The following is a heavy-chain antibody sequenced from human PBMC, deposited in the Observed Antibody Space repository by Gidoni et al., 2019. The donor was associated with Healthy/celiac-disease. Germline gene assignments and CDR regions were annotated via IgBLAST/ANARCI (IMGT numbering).Heavy chain of an antibody. D-gene: IGHD2-15*01. V-gene: IGHV4-31*03. CDR1: GASISSGGYY. J-gene: IGHJ4*02. CDR3: ARDGGVAAVDY. CDR2: IYYSGST. Sequence: QVQLQESGPGLVKPSQTLSLPCTVSGASISSGGYYWSWIRQHPGKGLEWIGYIYYSGSTYYNPSLKSRVTISVDTSKNQFSLKLSSVTAADTAVYYCARDGGVAAVDYWGQGTLVTVSS.